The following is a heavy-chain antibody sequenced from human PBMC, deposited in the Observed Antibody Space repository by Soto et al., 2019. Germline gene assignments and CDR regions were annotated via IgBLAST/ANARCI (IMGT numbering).Heavy chain of an antibody. J-gene: IGHJ6*02. CDR3: ASDFSGGVVPSWGGGYYGVDV. Sequence: PGGSLRLSCAASGFTFSSYWMSWVRQAPGKGLEWVANIKQDGSEKYYVDSVKGRFTISRDNAKNSLYLQMNSLRAEDTAVYYCASDFSGGVVPSWGGGYYGVDVWGQGTTVTVSS. V-gene: IGHV3-7*01. CDR1: GFTFSSYW. CDR2: IKQDGSEK. D-gene: IGHD3-3*01.